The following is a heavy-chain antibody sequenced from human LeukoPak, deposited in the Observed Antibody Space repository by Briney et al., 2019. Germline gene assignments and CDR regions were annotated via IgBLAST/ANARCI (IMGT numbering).Heavy chain of an antibody. J-gene: IGHJ6*03. CDR1: GGSFSCYY. CDR3: ARGVVGGYSYGYKYYYFMAV. CDR2: INHSGRT. V-gene: IGHV4-34*01. D-gene: IGHD5-18*01. Sequence: SETLSLTCAVYGGSFSCYYWSWIRQPPGKGLELIGEINHSGRTNYNPSLKSRVTISVDTSKNQFSLKLSSVTDADTAVYYCARGVVGGYSYGYKYYYFMAVWGKGTTLTVSS.